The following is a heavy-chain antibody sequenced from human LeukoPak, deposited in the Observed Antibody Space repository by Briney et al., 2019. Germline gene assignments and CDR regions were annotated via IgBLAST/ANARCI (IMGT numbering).Heavy chain of an antibody. CDR1: RCIFSSYS. CDR3: ARASPYYYDSSGGDFDY. J-gene: IGHJ4*02. D-gene: IGHD3-22*01. CDR2: ISSSGSTI. V-gene: IGHV3-48*04. Sequence: GGSLRLSWAASRCIFSSYSMNWGRQAPGKGLEWVSYISSSGSTIYYADSVKGRFTISRDNAKNSLYLQMNSLRAEDTAVYYCARASPYYYDSSGGDFDYWGQGTLVTVSS.